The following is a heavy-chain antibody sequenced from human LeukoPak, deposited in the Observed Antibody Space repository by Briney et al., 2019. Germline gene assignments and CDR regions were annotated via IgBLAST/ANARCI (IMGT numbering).Heavy chain of an antibody. CDR2: IYYGGST. J-gene: IGHJ4*02. CDR1: GGSISSHD. D-gene: IGHD1-26*01. CDR3: ARDVWGGATDG. V-gene: IGHV4-59*11. Sequence: PSESLSLTCTVSGGSISSHDWSWIRQPPGKGLEWIGYIYYGGSTNYNPSLKRRVPISVDTSKNHFPLKRSSVTAADPAEYYCARDVWGGATDGWGQGTLVTVSS.